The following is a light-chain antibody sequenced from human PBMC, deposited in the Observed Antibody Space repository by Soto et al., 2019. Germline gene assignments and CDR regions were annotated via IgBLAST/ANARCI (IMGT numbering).Light chain of an antibody. CDR1: QSLVHSDGNTY. V-gene: IGKV2-24*01. J-gene: IGKJ2*01. CDR3: MQATPPYT. CDR2: MIS. Sequence: IVMTQTPLSSPVTLGQPASISCRSSQSLVHSDGNTYLSWLQQRPGQPPRLLIYMISNRFSGVTDRFSGSGAETDFTLKISRVEAEDVGVYYCMQATPPYTFGQGTKLEIK.